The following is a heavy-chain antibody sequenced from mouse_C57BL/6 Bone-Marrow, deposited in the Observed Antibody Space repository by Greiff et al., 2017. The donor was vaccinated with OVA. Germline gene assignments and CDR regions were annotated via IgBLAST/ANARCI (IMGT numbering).Heavy chain of an antibody. CDR2: IHPNSGST. D-gene: IGHD1-1*01. J-gene: IGHJ2*01. V-gene: IGHV1-64*01. CDR3: ARASITTVVARAFDY. CDR1: GYTFTSYW. Sequence: VQLQQPGAELVKPGASVKLSCKASGYTFTSYWMHWVKQRPGQGLEWIGMIHPNSGSTNYNEKFKSKATLTVDKSSSTAYMQLSSLTSEDSAVYYCARASITTVVARAFDYWGKGTTLTVSS.